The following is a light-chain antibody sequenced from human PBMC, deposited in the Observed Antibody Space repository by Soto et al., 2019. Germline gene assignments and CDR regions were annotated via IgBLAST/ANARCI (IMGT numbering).Light chain of an antibody. CDR2: DAS. Sequence: EIVLTQSPGTLSLSPGERATLSCRASQSVSSSYLAWYQQKPGQAPRLLIYDASSRATGIPDRFSGSGSGTDFTLTIRTLEPEDFAVYFCQQYGSSPSTFGQGTKLEIK. J-gene: IGKJ2*01. CDR1: QSVSSSY. CDR3: QQYGSSPST. V-gene: IGKV3-20*01.